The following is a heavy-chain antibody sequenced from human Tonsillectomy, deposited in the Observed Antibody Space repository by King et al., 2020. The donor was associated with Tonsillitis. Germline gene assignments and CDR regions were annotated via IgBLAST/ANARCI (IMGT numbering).Heavy chain of an antibody. Sequence: VQLVESGGGSVRPGRSRILSCAASGFVFDDYAMHWVRQVPGMGLEWVSGINWSGDVIDYAASVKGRFTMSRDNAKNYLNLQFNSLRLEDTGMYFCAKDLRGELNYNDTRSIYQGGNYLDSWGRGTLVTVSS. CDR2: INWSGDVI. CDR1: GFVFDDYA. V-gene: IGHV3-9*01. CDR3: AKDLRGELNYNDTRSIYQGGNYLDS. J-gene: IGHJ4*02. D-gene: IGHD3-22*01.